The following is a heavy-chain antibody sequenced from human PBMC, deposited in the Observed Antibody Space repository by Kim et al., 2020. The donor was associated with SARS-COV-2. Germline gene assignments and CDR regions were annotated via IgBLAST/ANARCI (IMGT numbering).Heavy chain of an antibody. D-gene: IGHD3-22*01. CDR2: ISGSGGST. J-gene: IGHJ4*02. Sequence: GGSLRLSCAASGFTFSSYAMSWVRQAPGKGLEWVSAISGSGGSTYYADSVKGRFTIARDNSKNTLYLQMHSLRAEDTAVYYCAKTQSQYYYDSSGYPDDYWGQGTLVTVSS. CDR3: AKTQSQYYYDSSGYPDDY. V-gene: IGHV3-23*01. CDR1: GFTFSSYA.